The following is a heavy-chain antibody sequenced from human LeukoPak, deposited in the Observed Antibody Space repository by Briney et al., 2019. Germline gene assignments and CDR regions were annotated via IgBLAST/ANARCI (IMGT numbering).Heavy chain of an antibody. V-gene: IGHV4-4*09. J-gene: IGHJ4*02. Sequence: SETLSLTCTVSGGSISSYYWSWIRQPPGKGLEWIGYIYTSGSTNYNPSLKSRVTISVDTSKNQFSLKLSSVTAADTAVYYCARQTYYYGSGGVNYYFDYWGQGTLVTVSS. D-gene: IGHD3-10*01. CDR1: GGSISSYY. CDR3: ARQTYYYGSGGVNYYFDY. CDR2: IYTSGST.